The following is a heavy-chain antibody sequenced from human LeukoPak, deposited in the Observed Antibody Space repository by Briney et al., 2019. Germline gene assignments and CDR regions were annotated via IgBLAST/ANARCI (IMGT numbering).Heavy chain of an antibody. CDR3: AREPTVGFDY. J-gene: IGHJ4*02. D-gene: IGHD4-11*01. CDR1: GYSISSGYY. Sequence: SQTLSLTCTVSGYSISSGYYWGWIRQPPGKGLEWIGSIYYSGSTYYNPSLKSRVTISVDTSKNQFSLKLSSVTAADTAVYYCAREPTVGFDYWGQGTLVTVSS. CDR2: IYYSGST. V-gene: IGHV4-38-2*02.